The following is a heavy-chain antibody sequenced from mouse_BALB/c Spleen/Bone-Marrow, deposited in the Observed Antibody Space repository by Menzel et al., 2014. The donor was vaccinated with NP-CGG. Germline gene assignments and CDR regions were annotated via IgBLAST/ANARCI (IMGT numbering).Heavy chain of an antibody. CDR3: ARDENYDIYWYFDV. V-gene: IGHV7-3*02. J-gene: IGHJ1*01. CDR2: IRNKANGYTA. Sequence: EVKLEESGGGLVQPGGSLRLSCATSGFTFTDYYMSWVRQTPGKALEWLGFIRNKANGYTADYSVSVKGRFTISRDNSQNTLYLQMNTLRAEDSATYYCARDENYDIYWYFDVWGAGTTVTVSS. CDR1: GFTFTDYY. D-gene: IGHD1-1*01.